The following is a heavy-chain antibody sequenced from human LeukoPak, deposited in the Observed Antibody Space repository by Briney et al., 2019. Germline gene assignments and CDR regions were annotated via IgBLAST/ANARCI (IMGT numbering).Heavy chain of an antibody. Sequence: PSETLSLTCNVSGGSISSDYWTWIRQPPGKGLEWIGNIYYSGSTNYDPSLKSRVTMSVDTSKNQFSLKLNSVTAADTAVYYCAGRRDYYDSRGYYAFDIWGHGTMVTVSS. CDR2: IYYSGST. V-gene: IGHV4-59*01. J-gene: IGHJ3*02. D-gene: IGHD3-22*01. CDR1: GGSISSDY. CDR3: AGRRDYYDSRGYYAFDI.